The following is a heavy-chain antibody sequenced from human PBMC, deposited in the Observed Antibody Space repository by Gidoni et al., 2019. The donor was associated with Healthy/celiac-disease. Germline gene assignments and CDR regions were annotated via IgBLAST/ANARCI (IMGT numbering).Heavy chain of an antibody. CDR1: GFTFSSYA. J-gene: IGHJ4*02. CDR2: ISYDGSNK. CDR3: ARVRTRSGYGLDY. V-gene: IGHV3-30*04. D-gene: IGHD5-12*01. Sequence: QVQLVESGGGVVQPGRSLRLSCSASGFTFSSYAIHWVRQAPGKGLEWLAVISYDGSNKYYADAVKGRFTISRDNAKNTLYLQMNSLRAEDTDVYYCARVRTRSGYGLDYWGQGTLVTVSS.